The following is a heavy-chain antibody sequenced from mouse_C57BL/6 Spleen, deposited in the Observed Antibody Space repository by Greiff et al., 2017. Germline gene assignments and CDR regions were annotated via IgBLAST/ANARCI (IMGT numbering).Heavy chain of an antibody. CDR3: ARGGITTVVTHFDV. J-gene: IGHJ1*03. D-gene: IGHD1-1*01. CDR2: INPNNGGT. V-gene: IGHV1-26*01. CDR1: GYTFTDYY. Sequence: EVQLQQSGPELVKPGASVKISCKASGYTFTDYYMNWVKQSHGKSLEWIGDINPNNGGTSYNQKFKGKATLTVDKSSSTAYMELRSLTSEDSAVYYCARGGITTVVTHFDVWGTGTTVTVSS.